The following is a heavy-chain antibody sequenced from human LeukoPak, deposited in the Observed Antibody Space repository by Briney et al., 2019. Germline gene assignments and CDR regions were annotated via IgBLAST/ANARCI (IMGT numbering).Heavy chain of an antibody. CDR1: GFTFRNYA. CDR2: ISYDGSK. J-gene: IGHJ4*02. V-gene: IGHV3-30*04. D-gene: IGHD2-21*02. Sequence: GRSLRLSCAASGFTFRNYAMHWVRQAPGKGLEWVAVISYDGSKLYADSVKGRFTISRDNSKNSLYLQMSSLRAEDTAVYYCARDAGDSGGYYFDSWGQGTLVTFSS. CDR3: ARDAGDSGGYYFDS.